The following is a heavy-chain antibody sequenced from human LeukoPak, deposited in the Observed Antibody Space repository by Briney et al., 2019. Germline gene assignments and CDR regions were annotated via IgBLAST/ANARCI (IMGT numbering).Heavy chain of an antibody. J-gene: IGHJ6*03. V-gene: IGHV4-59*01. CDR1: GASISSYY. CDR2: FYYSGST. CDR3: ARGGRSYYYMDV. Sequence: TASETLSLTCTVSGASISSYYWSWIRQPPGKGLEWIGYFYYSGSTNYNPSLKSRVTISVDTSKNQFSLKLSSVTAADTAVYYCARGGRSYYYMDVWGKGTTVTVSS.